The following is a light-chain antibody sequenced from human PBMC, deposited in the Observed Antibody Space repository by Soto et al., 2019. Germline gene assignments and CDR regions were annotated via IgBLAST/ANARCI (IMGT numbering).Light chain of an antibody. Sequence: EIVLTQSPATLSLSPGERATLSCRASQSVSSYLAWYQQKPGQAPRLLIYDASNRATGIPARFSGSGSGTDFTLTISSLEPEDFAVYYCQQRYIWPPLTFGGGTKVEIK. J-gene: IGKJ4*01. CDR3: QQRYIWPPLT. CDR1: QSVSSY. CDR2: DAS. V-gene: IGKV3-11*01.